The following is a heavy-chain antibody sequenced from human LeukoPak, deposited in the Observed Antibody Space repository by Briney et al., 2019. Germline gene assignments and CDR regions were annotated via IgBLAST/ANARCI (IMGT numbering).Heavy chain of an antibody. Sequence: SETLSLTCTVSGGSISSYYWSWIRQPPGKGLEWIGYIYYSGSTNYNPSLKSRVTISVDTSKNQFSLKLSSVTVADTAVYYCARVDAAAGRRSLSWFDPWGQGTLVTVSS. V-gene: IGHV4-59*01. CDR3: ARVDAAAGRRSLSWFDP. CDR1: GGSISSYY. D-gene: IGHD6-13*01. J-gene: IGHJ5*02. CDR2: IYYSGST.